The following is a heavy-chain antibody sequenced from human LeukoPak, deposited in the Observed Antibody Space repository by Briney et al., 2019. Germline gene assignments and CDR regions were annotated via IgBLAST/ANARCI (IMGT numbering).Heavy chain of an antibody. D-gene: IGHD1-20*01. CDR3: ARSTNWKFDY. CDR2: IYYSGST. J-gene: IGHJ4*02. Sequence: PSETLSLTCTVSGGSISSSSYYWSWIRQPPGKGLEWIGYIYYSGSTNYNPSLKSRVTISVDTSKNQFSLKLSSVTAADTAFYYCARSTNWKFDYWGQGTLVTVSS. CDR1: GGSISSSSYY. V-gene: IGHV4-61*01.